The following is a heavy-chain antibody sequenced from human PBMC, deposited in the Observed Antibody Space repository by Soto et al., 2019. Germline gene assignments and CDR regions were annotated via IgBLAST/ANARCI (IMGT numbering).Heavy chain of an antibody. CDR3: ARLPFEYYYGMDV. J-gene: IGHJ6*02. CDR2: IYPGDSDT. V-gene: IGHV5-51*01. CDR1: GYSFTSYW. D-gene: IGHD3-9*01. Sequence: GESLKISCKGSGYSFTSYWIGWVRQMPGKGLEWMGIIYPGDSDTRYSPSFQGQVTISADKSISTAYLQWSSLRASDTAMYYCARLPFEYYYGMDVWGQGTTVTVSS.